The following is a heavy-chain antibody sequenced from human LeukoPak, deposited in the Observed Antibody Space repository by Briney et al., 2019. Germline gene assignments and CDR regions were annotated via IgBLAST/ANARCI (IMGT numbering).Heavy chain of an antibody. CDR2: IYTSGST. Sequence: SETLSLTCTVSGGSISGYFWSWIRQPAGKGLEWMGRIYTSGSTNYNPSLKSRVTMSVDTSKNQFSLKLSSVTAADTAVHYCARVTGAAAGIYYYYYYMDVWGKGTTVTVSS. V-gene: IGHV4-4*07. CDR3: ARVTGAAAGIYYYYYYMDV. J-gene: IGHJ6*03. CDR1: GGSISGYF. D-gene: IGHD6-13*01.